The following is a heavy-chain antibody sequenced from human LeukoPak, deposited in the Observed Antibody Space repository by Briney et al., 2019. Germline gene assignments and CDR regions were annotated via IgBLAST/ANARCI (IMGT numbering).Heavy chain of an antibody. CDR2: ISSSRTT. J-gene: IGHJ4*02. CDR3: AIPGPNYYDSSGFDY. Sequence: GGSLRLSCAASGFPFSSYSMNWVRQAPGEGLEWVSYISSSRTTSYADSVKGRFTISRDNSKNTLYLQMNSLRAEDTAVYYCAIPGPNYYDSSGFDYWGQGTLVTVSS. CDR1: GFPFSSYS. D-gene: IGHD3-22*01. V-gene: IGHV3-48*01.